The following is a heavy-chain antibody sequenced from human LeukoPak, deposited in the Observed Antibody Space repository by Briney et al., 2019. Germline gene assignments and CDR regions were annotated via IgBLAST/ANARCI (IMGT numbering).Heavy chain of an antibody. CDR3: ARNRDGYNSFDY. CDR2: IYYSGSS. CDR1: GGSINNGGYY. J-gene: IGHJ4*02. Sequence: SQTLSLTCTVSGGSINNGGYYWSWIRQHPGKGLEWIGYIYYSGSSYYNPSLRSRVTISVDTSKNHFSLKLSSVTAADTAVYYCARNRDGYNSFDYWGQGTLVTVSS. V-gene: IGHV4-31*03. D-gene: IGHD5-24*01.